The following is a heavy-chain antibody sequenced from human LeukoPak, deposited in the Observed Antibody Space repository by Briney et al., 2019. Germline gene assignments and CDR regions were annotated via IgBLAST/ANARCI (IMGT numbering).Heavy chain of an antibody. CDR2: ISSSSSYI. Sequence: NPGGSLRLSCAASGFTFSSYTMNWVRQAPGKGLEWVSSISSSSSYIYYADSLKGRFTISRENAKNSLYLQMNSLRAEDTAVYYCARELGAFDIWGQGTMVTVSS. J-gene: IGHJ3*02. V-gene: IGHV3-21*01. CDR1: GFTFSSYT. D-gene: IGHD7-27*01. CDR3: ARELGAFDI.